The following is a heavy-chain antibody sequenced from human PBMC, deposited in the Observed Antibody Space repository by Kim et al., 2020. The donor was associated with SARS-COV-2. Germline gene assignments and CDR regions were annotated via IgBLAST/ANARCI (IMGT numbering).Heavy chain of an antibody. CDR2: IYYSGST. J-gene: IGHJ4*02. D-gene: IGHD2-21*02. V-gene: IGHV4-59*01. Sequence: SETLSLTCTVSGGSISSYYWSWIRQPPGKGLEWIAYIYYSGSTNYNPSLKSRVTISVDTSKNQFSLKLSSVTAADTAVYYCAREFCGGDCYRGFFDYWGQGTLVTVSS. CDR1: GGSISSYY. CDR3: AREFCGGDCYRGFFDY.